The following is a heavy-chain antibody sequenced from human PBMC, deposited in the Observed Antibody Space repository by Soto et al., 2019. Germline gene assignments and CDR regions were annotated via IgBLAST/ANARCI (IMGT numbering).Heavy chain of an antibody. J-gene: IGHJ6*03. CDR3: ARGGGRASCPNYMER. D-gene: IGHD2-15*01. V-gene: IGHV3-7*01. CDR1: GFIFSSYW. CDR2: IKQDGSEK. Sequence: PGGSLRLSCAASGFIFSSYWMSWVRQAPGKGLEWVATIKQDGSEKHYVDSVKGRFIISRDNAKDSLFLQMSSLRAEETAVYYCARGGGRASCPNYMERWGKGTTVTVAS.